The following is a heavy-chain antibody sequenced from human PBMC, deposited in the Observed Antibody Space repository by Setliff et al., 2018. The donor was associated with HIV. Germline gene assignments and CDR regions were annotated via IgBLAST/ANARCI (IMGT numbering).Heavy chain of an antibody. CDR1: GYIITGYL. CDR3: ARSRGTWGTSFGY. Sequence: SVKVSCKASGYIITGYLIHWVRQAPGQGLEWMGGIIPIFGDTSYPQKFQGRVTITADESTSTAYMELSSLRFEDTAVYYCARSRGTWGTSFGYWGLGTLVTVSS. CDR2: IIPIFGDT. V-gene: IGHV1-69*13. D-gene: IGHD3-16*01. J-gene: IGHJ4*02.